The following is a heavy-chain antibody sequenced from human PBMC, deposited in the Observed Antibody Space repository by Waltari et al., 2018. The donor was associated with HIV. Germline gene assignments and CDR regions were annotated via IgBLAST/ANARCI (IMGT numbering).Heavy chain of an antibody. J-gene: IGHJ5*02. CDR2: ISYTGAV. V-gene: IGHV4-59*01. CDR3: AREQDYFDSSGFFLGYWFDP. D-gene: IGHD3-9*01. Sequence: QVHLHESGPGLVEPSEALSLTCSVSGGSMSSYYWNWIRLSPGAGLEWIGFISYTGAVSYNPSLKSRVTISMDSPKNQFSLTLKSMTAADTAIYYCAREQDYFDSSGFFLGYWFDPWGQGTLVSVSS. CDR1: GGSMSSYY.